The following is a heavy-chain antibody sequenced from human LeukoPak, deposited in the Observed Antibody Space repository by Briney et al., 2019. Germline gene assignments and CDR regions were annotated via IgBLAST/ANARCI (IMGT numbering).Heavy chain of an antibody. CDR1: GFTFDDYA. CDR2: ISWNSGSI. CDR3: AKDSIKNDFWSGYLGYFDY. Sequence: GGSLRLSCAASGFTFDDYAMHWVRQAPGKGLEWVSGISWNSGSIGYADSVKGRFTISRDNAKNSLCLQMNSLRAEDTALYYCAKDSIKNDFWSGYLGYFDYWGQGTLVTVSS. J-gene: IGHJ4*02. D-gene: IGHD3-3*01. V-gene: IGHV3-9*01.